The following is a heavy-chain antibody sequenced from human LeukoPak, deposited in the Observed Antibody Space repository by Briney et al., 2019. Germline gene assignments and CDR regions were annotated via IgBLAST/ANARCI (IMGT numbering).Heavy chain of an antibody. Sequence: PGGSLRLSCAASGFTFSSYAMSWVRQAPGKGLEWVSAISGSGSSTYYADSVKGRSTISRDSAKNSLYLQMNSLRAEDTAVYYCASSGSGGSSDGSFDIWGQGTMVTVSS. CDR1: GFTFSSYA. D-gene: IGHD2-15*01. CDR2: ISGSGSST. V-gene: IGHV3-23*01. J-gene: IGHJ3*02. CDR3: ASSGSGGSSDGSFDI.